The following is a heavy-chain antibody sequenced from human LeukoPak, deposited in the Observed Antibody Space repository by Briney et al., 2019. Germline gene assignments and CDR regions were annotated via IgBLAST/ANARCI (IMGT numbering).Heavy chain of an antibody. CDR3: TRLRTGFDP. CDR1: GFTFSGSA. V-gene: IGHV3-73*01. CDR2: IRSKANSYAT. J-gene: IGHJ5*02. Sequence: GGSRRPSWPASGFTFSGSAIHWVRRASGKGLKWVGRIRSKANSYATAYAASVKGRFTISRDDSKDTAYLQMNSLKTEDTAVYYCTRLRTGFDPWGQGTLVTVSS.